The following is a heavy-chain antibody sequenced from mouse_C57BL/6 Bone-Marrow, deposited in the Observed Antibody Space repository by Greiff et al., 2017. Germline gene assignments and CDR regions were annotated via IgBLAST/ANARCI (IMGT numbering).Heavy chain of an antibody. CDR2: IDPANGNT. V-gene: IGHV14-3*01. CDR1: GFNIKNTY. D-gene: IGHD2-3*01. CDR3: ARGLFYDPFAY. J-gene: IGHJ3*01. Sequence: EVKLLESVAELVRPGASVKLSCTASGFNIKNTYMHWVKQRPEQGLEWIGRIDPANGNTKYAAKFQGKATITADTSSNTAYLQLSSLTAEDTAVYYCARGLFYDPFAYWGQGTLVTVSA.